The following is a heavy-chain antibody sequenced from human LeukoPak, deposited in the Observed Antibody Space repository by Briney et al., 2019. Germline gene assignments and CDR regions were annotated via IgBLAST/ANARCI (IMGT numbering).Heavy chain of an antibody. D-gene: IGHD3-10*01. CDR3: TTDLELLWFGELYDL. V-gene: IGHV3-15*01. CDR1: GLTFSNAW. J-gene: IGHJ2*01. CDR2: IKSKTDGGTT. Sequence: GGSLRLSCAASGLTFSNAWMNWVRQAPGKGLEWVGRIKSKTDGGTTDYAAPVKGRFTISRDDSKNTLYLQMNSLKTEDTAVYYCTTDLELLWFGELYDLWGRGTLVTVSS.